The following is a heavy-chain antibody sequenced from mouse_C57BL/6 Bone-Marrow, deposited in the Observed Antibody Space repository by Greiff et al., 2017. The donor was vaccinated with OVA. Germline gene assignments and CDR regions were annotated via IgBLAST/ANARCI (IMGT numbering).Heavy chain of an antibody. CDR1: GYTFTDYE. D-gene: IGHD2-5*01. J-gene: IGHJ4*01. CDR2: IDPETGGT. Sequence: VQLQQSGAELVRPGASVTLSCKASGYTFTDYEMHWVKQTPVHGLEWIGAIDPETGGTAYNQKFKGKAILTAAKSSSTAYMELRSLTSEYSAVYYCTRGYSNDYAMDYWGQGTSVTVSS. CDR3: TRGYSNDYAMDY. V-gene: IGHV1-15*01.